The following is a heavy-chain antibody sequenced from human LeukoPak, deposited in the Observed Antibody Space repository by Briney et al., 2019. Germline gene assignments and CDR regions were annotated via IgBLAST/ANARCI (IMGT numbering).Heavy chain of an antibody. CDR3: ARHENIVVVVAATGFDN. CDR1: GGSISSSSHF. D-gene: IGHD2-15*01. CDR2: IYYSGNT. Sequence: SETLSLTCTVSGGSISSSSHFWSWIRQPPGKGLEWIGSIYYSGNTYYDSSLKSRVTVSVDTSKNQFSLKLSSVTAADTAVYYCARHENIVVVVAATGFDNWGQGTLVTVSS. V-gene: IGHV4-39*01. J-gene: IGHJ4*02.